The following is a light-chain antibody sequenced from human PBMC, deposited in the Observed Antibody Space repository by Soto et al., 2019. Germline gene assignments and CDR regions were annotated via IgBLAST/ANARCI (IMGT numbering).Light chain of an antibody. Sequence: QAVVTQPPSVSAAPGQTVTISCFGSSSNIGSNYVSWYQQLPGTAPKLLIYENNKRPSGIPDRFSGSKSGTSATLGITGLQTGDEADYYCGTWDNSLSGGVFGGGTKVTVL. CDR1: SSNIGSNY. CDR3: GTWDNSLSGGV. V-gene: IGLV1-51*02. J-gene: IGLJ3*02. CDR2: ENN.